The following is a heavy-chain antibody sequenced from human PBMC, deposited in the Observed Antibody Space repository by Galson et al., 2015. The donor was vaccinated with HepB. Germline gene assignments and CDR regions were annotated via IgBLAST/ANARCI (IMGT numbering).Heavy chain of an antibody. CDR3: ARHLYSGNSAAIWGQGGSRAFDI. V-gene: IGHV5-10-1*01. Sequence: QSGAEVKKPGESLRISCKGSGYSFSSHWITWVRQMPGKGLEWMGRIDPSDSEINYSPPFQGHVTISADKAISTAYLQWSSLKASDTAMYYCARHLYSGNSAAIWGQGGSRAFDIWGQGTLVTVSS. CDR1: GYSFSSHW. J-gene: IGHJ3*02. CDR2: IDPSDSEI. D-gene: IGHD4-23*01.